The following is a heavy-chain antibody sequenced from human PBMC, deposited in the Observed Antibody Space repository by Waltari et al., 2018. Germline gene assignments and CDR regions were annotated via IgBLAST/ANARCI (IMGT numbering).Heavy chain of an antibody. J-gene: IGHJ4*02. Sequence: QVQLQESGPGLVKPSETLSLTCAVSGYSISSGYYWGWIRQPPGKGLEWIGSIYHSGSTYYNPALKSRVTISVDTSKNQFSLKLSSVTAADTAVYYCARQESVGILDYWGQGTLVTVSS. CDR3: ARQESVGILDY. V-gene: IGHV4-38-2*01. CDR1: GYSISSGYY. D-gene: IGHD6-13*01. CDR2: IYHSGST.